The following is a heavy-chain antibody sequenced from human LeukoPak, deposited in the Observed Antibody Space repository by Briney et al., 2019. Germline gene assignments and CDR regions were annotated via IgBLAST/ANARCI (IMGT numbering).Heavy chain of an antibody. CDR2: IREDGGQT. CDR3: ARDWSYALDY. Sequence: GGSLRLSCAASGFTFSSYWMSWVRQAPGKGLEWVANIREDGGQTYYVDSVKGRFTISRDNAKNSLYLQMNSLRAEDAAVYYCARDWSYALDYWGQGTLVTVSS. V-gene: IGHV3-7*01. J-gene: IGHJ4*02. D-gene: IGHD2-2*01. CDR1: GFTFSSYW.